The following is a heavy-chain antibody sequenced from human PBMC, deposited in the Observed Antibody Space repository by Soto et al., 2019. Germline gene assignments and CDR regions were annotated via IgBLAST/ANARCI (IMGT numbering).Heavy chain of an antibody. Sequence: QITLKESGPTLVKPTQTLTLTCTFSGFSLTTSGVGVGWIRQPPGKALEWLALIYWNDVKRYSPSLKSRLTSTKDTSKSQVVLTMTNMDPVDTATYRCARGRGGETTGGAFHSWGQGTLVTVSS. CDR1: GFSLTTSGVG. CDR3: ARGRGGETTGGAFHS. J-gene: IGHJ4*02. CDR2: IYWNDVK. V-gene: IGHV2-5*01. D-gene: IGHD4-17*01.